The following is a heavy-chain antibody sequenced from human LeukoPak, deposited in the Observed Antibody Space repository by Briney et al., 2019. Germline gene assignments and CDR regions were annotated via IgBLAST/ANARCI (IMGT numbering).Heavy chain of an antibody. CDR3: AKLYYYDSSGPSYAFDI. Sequence: GGSLRLSCAASGFTFSSYGMHWVRQAPGKGLEWVAVISYDGSNKYYADSVKGRFTISRDNSKNTLYLQMNSLRAEDTAVYYCAKLYYYDSSGPSYAFDIGGQGTMVTVS. V-gene: IGHV3-30*18. CDR1: GFTFSSYG. J-gene: IGHJ3*02. D-gene: IGHD3-22*01. CDR2: ISYDGSNK.